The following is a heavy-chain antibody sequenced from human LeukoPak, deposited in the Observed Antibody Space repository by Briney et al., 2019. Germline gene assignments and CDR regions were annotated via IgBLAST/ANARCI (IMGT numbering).Heavy chain of an antibody. V-gene: IGHV1-18*01. CDR1: GYTFTSYG. Sequence: ASVEVSCKASGYTFTSYGISWVRQAPGQGLEWMGWISAYNGNTNYAQKLQGRVTMTTDTSTSTAYMELRSLRSDDTAVYYCARAAHDYSNTYFDYWGQGTLVTVSS. D-gene: IGHD4-11*01. CDR3: ARAAHDYSNTYFDY. J-gene: IGHJ4*02. CDR2: ISAYNGNT.